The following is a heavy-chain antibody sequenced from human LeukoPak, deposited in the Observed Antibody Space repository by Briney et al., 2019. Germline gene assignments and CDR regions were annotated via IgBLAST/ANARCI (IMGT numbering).Heavy chain of an antibody. CDR3: ARGYGKADY. Sequence: GGSLRLSCAASGFTFSSYWMHWVRQAPGKGLEWVAVISYDGSNKYYADSVKGRFTISRDNSKNTLYLQMNSLRAEDTAVYYCARGYGKADYWGQGTLVTVSS. CDR1: GFTFSSYW. J-gene: IGHJ4*02. CDR2: ISYDGSNK. D-gene: IGHD4-17*01. V-gene: IGHV3-30*03.